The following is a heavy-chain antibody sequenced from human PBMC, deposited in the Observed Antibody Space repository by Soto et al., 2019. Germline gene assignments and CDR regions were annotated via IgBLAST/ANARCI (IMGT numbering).Heavy chain of an antibody. CDR3: ARSLRHYYYYMDV. Sequence: SETLSLTCAVSSGSISSSNWWSWVRQPPGKGLEWIGYIYYSGSTNYNPSLKSQVTISVDTSKNQFSLKLSSVTAADTAVYYCARSLRHYYYYMDVWGKGTTVTVSS. J-gene: IGHJ6*03. V-gene: IGHV4-4*02. CDR2: IYYSGST. CDR1: SGSISSSNW. D-gene: IGHD5-12*01.